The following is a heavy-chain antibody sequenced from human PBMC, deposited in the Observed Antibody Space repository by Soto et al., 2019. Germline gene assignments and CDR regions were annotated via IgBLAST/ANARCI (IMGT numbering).Heavy chain of an antibody. V-gene: IGHV3-49*03. CDR3: TRAPGGSYYYYGMDV. Sequence: PGGSLRLSCTASGFTFGDYAMSWFRQAPGKGLEWVGFIRSKAYGGTTEYAASVKGRFTISRDDSKSIAYLQMNSLKTEDTAVYYCTRAPGGSYYYYGMDVWGQGTTVTVSS. J-gene: IGHJ6*02. D-gene: IGHD1-26*01. CDR2: IRSKAYGGTT. CDR1: GFTFGDYA.